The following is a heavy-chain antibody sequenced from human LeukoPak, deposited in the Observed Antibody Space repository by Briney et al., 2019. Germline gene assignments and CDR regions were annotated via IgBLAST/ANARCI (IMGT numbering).Heavy chain of an antibody. CDR1: GGSFSGYY. CDR3: AGIGGYSYGAYYSSGMDV. Sequence: SETLSLTCAVYGGSFSGYYWSWIRQPPGKGLEWIGYINHSGSTNYNPSLKSRVTISVDTSKNQFSLKLSSVTAADTAVYYCAGIGGYSYGAYYSSGMDVWGQGTTLTVSS. D-gene: IGHD5-18*01. CDR2: INHSGST. V-gene: IGHV4-34*01. J-gene: IGHJ6*02.